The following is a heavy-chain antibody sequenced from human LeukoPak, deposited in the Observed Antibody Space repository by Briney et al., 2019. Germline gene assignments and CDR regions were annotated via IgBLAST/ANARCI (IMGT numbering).Heavy chain of an antibody. Sequence: GESLRLSCVASGFTFTDHPMNWVRQAPGKGLEWISYIGGDGIAFYADSVKGRFTASKDDARKSMYLQMNSLRVEDTAVYYCAKDRANWAIDDWGQGTQVNVSS. CDR3: AKDRANWAIDD. V-gene: IGHV3-69-1*01. D-gene: IGHD3-16*01. J-gene: IGHJ4*02. CDR1: GFTFTDHP. CDR2: IGGDGIA.